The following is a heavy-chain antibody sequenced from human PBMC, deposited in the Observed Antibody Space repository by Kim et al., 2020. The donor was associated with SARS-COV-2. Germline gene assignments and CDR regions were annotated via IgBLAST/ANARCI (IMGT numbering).Heavy chain of an antibody. D-gene: IGHD3-10*01. J-gene: IGHJ4*02. Sequence: EYAASVKGRFTISRDDSKSIAYLQMNSLKTEDTAVYYCTRWLMVRGGFNYWGQGTLVTVSS. CDR3: TRWLMVRGGFNY. V-gene: IGHV3-49*02.